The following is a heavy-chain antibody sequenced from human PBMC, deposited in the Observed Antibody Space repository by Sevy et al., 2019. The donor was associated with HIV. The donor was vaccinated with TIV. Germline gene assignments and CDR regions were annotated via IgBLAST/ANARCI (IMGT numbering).Heavy chain of an antibody. CDR1: GFTFSSHA. CDR3: ASAPGAVIAAGPYDLDY. CDR2: ISYDGSNK. Sequence: GGSLRLSCAASGFTFSSHAMHWVRQAPGKGLEWMTIISYDGSNKNHADSVKGRFTISRDNSKNTLYLQMNSLRPEDRAVYCCASAPGAVIAAGPYDLDYWGQGTLVTVSS. J-gene: IGHJ4*02. V-gene: IGHV3-30*04. D-gene: IGHD6-13*01.